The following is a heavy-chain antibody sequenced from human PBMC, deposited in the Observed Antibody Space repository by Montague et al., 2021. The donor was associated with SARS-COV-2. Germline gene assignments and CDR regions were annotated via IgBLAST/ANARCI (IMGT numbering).Heavy chain of an antibody. CDR1: CGSIISSSYY. V-gene: IGHV4-39*07. J-gene: IGHJ4*02. CDR3: ARGGGWLSRGAYYFDY. Sequence: SETLSLTCTVSCGSIISSSYYWGWIRQPPGKGLEWIGSIYYSGSTYYNPSLKSRVTISVDTSKNQFSLKLSSVTAADTAVYYCARGGGWLSRGAYYFDYWGQGTLVTVSS. D-gene: IGHD3-22*01. CDR2: IYYSGST.